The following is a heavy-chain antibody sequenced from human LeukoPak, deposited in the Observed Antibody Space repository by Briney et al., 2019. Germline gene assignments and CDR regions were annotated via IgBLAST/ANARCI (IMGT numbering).Heavy chain of an antibody. Sequence: GGSLRLSCAASGFTVSSNYMSWVRQAPGKGLEWVSSIDASGGSTYYADSVKGRFTISRDNSKNMFYLQMNSLRADDTAVYYCAKGSGSDWYGWLAPWGQGTLLTVSS. D-gene: IGHD6-19*01. CDR2: IDASGGST. CDR3: AKGSGSDWYGWLAP. J-gene: IGHJ5*02. CDR1: GFTVSSNY. V-gene: IGHV3-23*01.